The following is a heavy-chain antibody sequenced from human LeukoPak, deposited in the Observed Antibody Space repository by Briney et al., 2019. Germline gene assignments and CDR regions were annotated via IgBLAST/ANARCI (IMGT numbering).Heavy chain of an antibody. D-gene: IGHD5-18*01. J-gene: IGHJ4*02. CDR3: ATGHTTAMVTLDY. CDR2: INHSGST. V-gene: IGHV4-34*01. Sequence: PSETLSLTCAVYGGSFSGYYWSWIRQPPGKGLEWIGEINHSGSTNYNPSLKSRVTISVDTSKNQFSLKLSSVTAADTAVYYCATGHTTAMVTLDYWGQGTLVTASS. CDR1: GGSFSGYY.